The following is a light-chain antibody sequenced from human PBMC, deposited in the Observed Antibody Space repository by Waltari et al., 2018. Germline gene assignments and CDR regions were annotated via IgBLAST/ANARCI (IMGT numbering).Light chain of an antibody. CDR1: QSVSDW. V-gene: IGKV1-5*03. CDR3: QHFFNYPYT. Sequence: DIKMTQSPSTPSASVGDRVTIACRASQSVSDWLVWYQQKPGEAPKVLIYKVSSLENGVPPRFSGSGFGTEFNLTITSLQPDDFATYYCQHFFNYPYTFGQGTKLE. J-gene: IGKJ2*01. CDR2: KVS.